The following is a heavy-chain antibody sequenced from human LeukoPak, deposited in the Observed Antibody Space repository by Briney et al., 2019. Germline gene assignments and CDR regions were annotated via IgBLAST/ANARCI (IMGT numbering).Heavy chain of an antibody. CDR1: GGSISSYY. J-gene: IGHJ6*04. V-gene: IGHV4-59*01. Sequence: SETLSLTCTVSGGSISSYYWSWIRQPPGKGLEWIGYIYYSGSTNYNPSLKSRVTISVDTSKNQFSLKLSSVTAADTAVYYCARDRRGYSGYQGRMDVWGKGTTVTVSS. D-gene: IGHD5-12*01. CDR2: IYYSGST. CDR3: ARDRRGYSGYQGRMDV.